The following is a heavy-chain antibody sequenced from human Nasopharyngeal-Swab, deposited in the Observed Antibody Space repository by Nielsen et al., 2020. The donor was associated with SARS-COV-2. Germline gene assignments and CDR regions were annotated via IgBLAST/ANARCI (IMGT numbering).Heavy chain of an antibody. CDR2: ISWNSGSI. J-gene: IGHJ6*02. V-gene: IGHV3-9*01. D-gene: IGHD3-10*01. CDR3: ALGPYYYGSGSAPTQYGMDV. Sequence: SLKISCAASGFTFDDYAMHWVRQAPGKGLEWVSGISWNSGSIGYADSVKGRFTISRDNAKNSLYLQMNSLRAEDTALYCCALGPYYYGSGSAPTQYGMDVWGQGTTVTVSS. CDR1: GFTFDDYA.